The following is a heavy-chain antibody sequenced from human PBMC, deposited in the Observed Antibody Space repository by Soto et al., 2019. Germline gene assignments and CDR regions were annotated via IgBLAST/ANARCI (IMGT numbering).Heavy chain of an antibody. J-gene: IGHJ4*02. CDR2: LVPMFGSP. D-gene: IGHD2-8*01. Sequence: VPLVQSGAEIKRPASSVKISCEGSGATFNMYAIAWVRQAPGQGLEWMGGLVPMFGSPKYARNSEGSGTITADESTSTSYLAVRSLKYENTAMYDCARVTGRVYQLMYWGQGPLLTVS. CDR1: GATFNMYA. V-gene: IGHV1-69*01. CDR3: ARVTGRVYQLMY.